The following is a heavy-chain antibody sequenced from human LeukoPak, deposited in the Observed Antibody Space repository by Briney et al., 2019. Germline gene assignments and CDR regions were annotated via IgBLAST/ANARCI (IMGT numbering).Heavy chain of an antibody. Sequence: GGSLRLSCAASGFTFSSYSMNWVRQAPGRGLEWVSYISGSSSSIYYADSVKGRFTISRDNAKNSLYLQMNSLRAEDTAVYYCARDGRGGYLDYWGQGTLVTASS. CDR3: ARDGRGGYLDY. V-gene: IGHV3-48*04. J-gene: IGHJ4*02. CDR2: ISGSSSSI. D-gene: IGHD3-16*01. CDR1: GFTFSSYS.